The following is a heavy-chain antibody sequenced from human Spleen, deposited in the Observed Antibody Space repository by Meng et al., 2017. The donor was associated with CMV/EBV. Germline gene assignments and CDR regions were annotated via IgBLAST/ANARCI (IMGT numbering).Heavy chain of an antibody. CDR2: IIPMFGTA. CDR1: GGTFSSYA. D-gene: IGHD4-17*01. J-gene: IGHJ4*02. V-gene: IGHV1-69*05. Sequence: SVKVSCKASGGTFSSYAISWVRQAPGQGLEWMGGIIPMFGTANYAQNFQGRVTITTDESTSTVYMELSSLRSDDTAVYYCARGGDYGDFHDPFDYWGQGTLVTVSS. CDR3: ARGGDYGDFHDPFDY.